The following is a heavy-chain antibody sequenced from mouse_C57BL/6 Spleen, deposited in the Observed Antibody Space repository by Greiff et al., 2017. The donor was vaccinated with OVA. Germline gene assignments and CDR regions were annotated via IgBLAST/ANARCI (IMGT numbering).Heavy chain of an antibody. CDR3: ALYDYYFDY. CDR2: INPNYGGT. J-gene: IGHJ2*01. D-gene: IGHD2-4*01. Sequence: EVQLQQSGPELVKPGASVKISCKASGYTFTDYYMNWVKQSHGKSLEWIGDINPNYGGTSYNQKFKGKATLTVDKSSSTAYMELRSLTSEDSAVYYCALYDYYFDYWGQGTTLTVSS. V-gene: IGHV1-26*01. CDR1: GYTFTDYY.